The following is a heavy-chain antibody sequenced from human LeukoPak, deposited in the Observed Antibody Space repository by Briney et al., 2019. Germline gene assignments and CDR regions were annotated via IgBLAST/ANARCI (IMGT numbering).Heavy chain of an antibody. Sequence: GGSLRLSCAASGFTFSNYWMKWVRQSPGKGLEWVANIKQDGSEKYYVDSVKGRFTISRDNAKNSLYLQMNSLRAEDTAVYYCARQIRPNYDFWSGFNASPYYFDYWGQGTLVTVSS. J-gene: IGHJ4*02. V-gene: IGHV3-7*01. D-gene: IGHD3-3*01. CDR3: ARQIRPNYDFWSGFNASPYYFDY. CDR2: IKQDGSEK. CDR1: GFTFSNYW.